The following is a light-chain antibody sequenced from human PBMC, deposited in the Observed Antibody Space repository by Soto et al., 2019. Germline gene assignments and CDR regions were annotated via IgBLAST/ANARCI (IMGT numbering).Light chain of an antibody. CDR3: QQRSNWSFT. CDR2: DAS. V-gene: IGKV3-11*01. J-gene: IGKJ3*01. CDR1: QSVGSY. Sequence: EIVLTQSPATLSLSPGERATLSCRASQSVGSYLAWYQQKPGQAPRLLIYDASNRATGIPARFSGSGSGTDFTLTISSLEPEDFAVYYCQQRSNWSFTFGPGTKVDIK.